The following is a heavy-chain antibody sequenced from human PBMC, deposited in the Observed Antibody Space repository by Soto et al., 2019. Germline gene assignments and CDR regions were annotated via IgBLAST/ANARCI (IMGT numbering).Heavy chain of an antibody. Sequence: QVQLVESGGGVVQPGRSLRFSCAASGFTFSSYGMHWVRQAPGKGLEWVAVISYDGSNKYYADSVKGRFTISRDNSKNTLYLQMNSLRAEDTAVYYCAKDREDAPDYWGQGTLVTVSS. V-gene: IGHV3-30*18. J-gene: IGHJ4*02. CDR3: AKDREDAPDY. CDR1: GFTFSSYG. CDR2: ISYDGSNK.